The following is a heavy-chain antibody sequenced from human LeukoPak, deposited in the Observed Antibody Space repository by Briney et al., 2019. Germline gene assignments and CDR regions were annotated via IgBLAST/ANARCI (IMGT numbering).Heavy chain of an antibody. CDR3: AREPTSLSDY. Sequence: GGSLRLSCAASGFTVSNNYMTWVRQAPGKGLEWVSVIYSGGNTYYAGSVKGRFTISRDNSKNTLYLQMNSLRAEDTALYYCAREPTSLSDYWGQGTLVTVSS. D-gene: IGHD2/OR15-2a*01. V-gene: IGHV3-53*01. J-gene: IGHJ4*02. CDR1: GFTVSNNY. CDR2: IYSGGNT.